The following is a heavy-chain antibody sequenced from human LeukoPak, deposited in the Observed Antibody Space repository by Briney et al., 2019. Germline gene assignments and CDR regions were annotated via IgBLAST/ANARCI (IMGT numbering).Heavy chain of an antibody. J-gene: IGHJ4*02. CDR1: GFTFSSYS. V-gene: IGHV3-21*01. CDR2: ISSSSSYI. Sequence: GGSLRLSCAASGFTFSSYSMHWLRQAPGKGLAWVSPISSSSSYIYYADSVKGRFTISRDNAKNSLYLQMNSLRAEDTAVYYCARFDYVWGSYRFSPFDYWGQGTLVTVSS. CDR3: ARFDYVWGSYRFSPFDY. D-gene: IGHD3-16*02.